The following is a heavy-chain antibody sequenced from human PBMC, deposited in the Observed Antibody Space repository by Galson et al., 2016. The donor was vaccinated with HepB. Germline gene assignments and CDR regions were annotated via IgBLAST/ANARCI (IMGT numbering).Heavy chain of an antibody. D-gene: IGHD6-19*01. CDR2: ISGSASRT. CDR1: GFTFSSFA. CDR3: AKDQRYMESSGWYDFDF. Sequence: SLRLSCAASGFTFSSFAMSWVRQAPGKGLEWVAAISGSASRTYSAGSVKGRFTIPRDHSKNTLYLLMNSLRAEDTAIYYCAKDQRYMESSGWYDFDFWGQGTLVIVAS. J-gene: IGHJ4*02. V-gene: IGHV3-23*01.